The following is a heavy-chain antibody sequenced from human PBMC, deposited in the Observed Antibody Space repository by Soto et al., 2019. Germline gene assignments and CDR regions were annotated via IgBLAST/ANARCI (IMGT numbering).Heavy chain of an antibody. CDR1: GFTFSSYG. CDR3: ASKADRGVSYYFDY. CDR2: ISYDGSNK. J-gene: IGHJ4*02. Sequence: QVQLVESGGGMVQPGRSLRLSCAASGFTFSSYGMHWVRQAPGKGLEWVAVISYDGSNKYYADSVKGRFTISRDNSKNTLYLQMNSLRAEDTAVYYCASKADRGVSYYFDYWGQGTLVTVSS. V-gene: IGHV3-30*03.